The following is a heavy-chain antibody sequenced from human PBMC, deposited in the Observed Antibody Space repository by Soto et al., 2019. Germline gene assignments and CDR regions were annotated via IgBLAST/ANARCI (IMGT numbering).Heavy chain of an antibody. CDR2: ISSSGSTI. V-gene: IGHV3-48*03. CDR1: GFTFSSYE. J-gene: IGHJ4*02. CDR3: AREREYSSSSFDY. D-gene: IGHD6-6*01. Sequence: CAASGFTFSSYEMNWVRQAPGKGLEWVSYISSSGSTIYYADSVKGRFTISRDNAKNSLYLQMNSLRAEDTAVYYCAREREYSSSSFDYWGQGTLVTVSS.